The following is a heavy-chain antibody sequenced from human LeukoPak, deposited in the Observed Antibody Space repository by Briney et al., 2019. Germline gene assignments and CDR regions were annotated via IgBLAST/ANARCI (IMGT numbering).Heavy chain of an antibody. V-gene: IGHV4-59*01. J-gene: IGHJ4*02. CDR1: GGSLSSYY. Sequence: RPSETLSLTCTVSGGSLSSYYWSWIRQSPGTGLQWIGHIFYSGNTNYNPSLKSRVIISLDTSKNQFSLNLTSVTAADTALYYCARGPTRYYFDYWGQGTLVTVSS. D-gene: IGHD1-1*01. CDR2: IFYSGNT. CDR3: ARGPTRYYFDY.